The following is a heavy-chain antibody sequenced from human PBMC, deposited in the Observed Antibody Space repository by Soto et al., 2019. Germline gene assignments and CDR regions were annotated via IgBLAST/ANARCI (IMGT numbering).Heavy chain of an antibody. Sequence: ASVKVSCKASGYTFTGYYMHWVRQAPGQGLEWIGWINPNSGGTNYAQKFQGRVTMTRDTSISTAYMELSRLRSDDTAVYYCASVDSSGWHYYFDYRGQGTLVTVSS. CDR2: INPNSGGT. V-gene: IGHV1-2*02. D-gene: IGHD6-19*01. CDR3: ASVDSSGWHYYFDY. CDR1: GYTFTGYY. J-gene: IGHJ4*02.